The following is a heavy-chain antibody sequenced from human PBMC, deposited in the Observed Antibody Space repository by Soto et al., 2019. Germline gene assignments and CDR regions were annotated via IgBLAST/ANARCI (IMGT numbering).Heavy chain of an antibody. CDR2: IYYSGRS. CDR1: GDSISRDQYS. D-gene: IGHD2-2*01. V-gene: IGHV4-39*01. J-gene: IGHJ5*01. Sequence: QLQLQESGPGQVQASETLSLTCSVSGDSISRDQYSWGWIRQPPGKGLEWIGTIYYSGRSYYNTSLTSRATGSVDTSENQFYMRLSSVTAADTAVYYCARQNAVNKWFDSWGQGTLVSVSS. CDR3: ARQNAVNKWFDS.